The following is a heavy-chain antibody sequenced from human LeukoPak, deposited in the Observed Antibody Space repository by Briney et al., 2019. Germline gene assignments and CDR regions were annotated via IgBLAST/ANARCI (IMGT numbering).Heavy chain of an antibody. J-gene: IGHJ6*03. Sequence: ASVKVSCKASGYTFTSYYMHWVRQAPGQGLEWMGIINPSGGSTSYAQKFQGRVTMTRDMSTSTAYMELRSLRSDDTAVYYCARDLYSSSWYPPYYYYYMDVWGKGTTVTVSS. CDR3: ARDLYSSSWYPPYYYYYMDV. D-gene: IGHD6-13*01. V-gene: IGHV1-46*01. CDR1: GYTFTSYY. CDR2: INPSGGST.